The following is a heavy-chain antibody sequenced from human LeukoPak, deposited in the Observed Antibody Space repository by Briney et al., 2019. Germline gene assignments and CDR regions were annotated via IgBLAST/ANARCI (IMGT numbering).Heavy chain of an antibody. CDR1: GFTFDDYA. D-gene: IGHD6-13*01. J-gene: IGHJ3*01. CDR2: ISWNSGSI. Sequence: GGSLRLSCAASGFTFDDYAMHWVRQAPGKGLEWVSGISWNSGSIGYADSVKGRFTISRDNAKNSLYLQMNSLRAEDTALYYCAKAGAAEWGQGTMVTVSS. V-gene: IGHV3-9*01. CDR3: AKAGAAE.